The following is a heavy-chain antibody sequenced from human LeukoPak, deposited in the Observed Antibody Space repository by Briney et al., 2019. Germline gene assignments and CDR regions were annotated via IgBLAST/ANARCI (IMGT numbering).Heavy chain of an antibody. Sequence: PGGSLRLSCAASGFTVSSNYMSWVRQAPGKGLEWVSVIYSGGNTYYADSVKGRFTISRDNAKNSLYLQMNSLRAEDTAVYYCASERHFDYWGQGTLVTVSS. CDR1: GFTVSSNY. CDR3: ASERHFDY. J-gene: IGHJ4*02. V-gene: IGHV3-66*01. CDR2: IYSGGNT.